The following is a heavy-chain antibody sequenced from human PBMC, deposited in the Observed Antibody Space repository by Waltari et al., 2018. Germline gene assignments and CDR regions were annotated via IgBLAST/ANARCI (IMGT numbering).Heavy chain of an antibody. D-gene: IGHD3-10*01. CDR1: GYTFTGYY. V-gene: IGHV1-2*02. Sequence: QVQLVQSGAEVKKPGASVKVSCKASGYTFTGYYMHWVRQAPGQGLEWMGWINPNSGGTNYAQKFQGRVTMTRDTSISTAYMELSRLRSDDTAVYYCARGGDVLLWFGELLFDYWGQGTLVTVSS. J-gene: IGHJ4*02. CDR2: INPNSGGT. CDR3: ARGGDVLLWFGELLFDY.